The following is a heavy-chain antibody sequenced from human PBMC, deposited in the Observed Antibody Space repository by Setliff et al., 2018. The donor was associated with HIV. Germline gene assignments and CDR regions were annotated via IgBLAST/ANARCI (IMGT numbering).Heavy chain of an antibody. CDR3: ARIPNHSSGVVPPRTLDI. V-gene: IGHV1-69*10. Sequence: SVKVSCKVSGGTFSSYAINWVRQAPGQGLEWMGGSIPILGIPNYAQKFQGRVTITTDESTNTAYMELSSLRSEDTAVYYCARIPNHSSGVVPPRTLDIWGQGTVVTVSS. CDR2: SIPILGIP. CDR1: GGTFSSYA. J-gene: IGHJ3*02. D-gene: IGHD3-22*01.